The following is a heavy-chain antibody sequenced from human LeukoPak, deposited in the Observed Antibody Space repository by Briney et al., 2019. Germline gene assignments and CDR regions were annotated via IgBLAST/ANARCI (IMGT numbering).Heavy chain of an antibody. CDR2: IIPIFGTA. CDR3: ARGYYYDSSGYPNDFDY. V-gene: IGHV1-69*05. D-gene: IGHD3-22*01. CDR1: GGTFSSYA. J-gene: IGHJ4*02. Sequence: ASVKVSCKASGGTFSSYAISWVRQAPGQGLEWMGGIIPIFGTANYAQKFQGRVTITTDESTSTAYMELSSLRSEDTAVYYCARGYYYDSSGYPNDFDYWGQGTLVTVSS.